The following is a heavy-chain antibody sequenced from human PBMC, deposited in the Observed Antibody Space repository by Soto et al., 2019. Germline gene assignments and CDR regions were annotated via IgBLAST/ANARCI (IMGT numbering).Heavy chain of an antibody. D-gene: IGHD5-18*01. Sequence: GASVKVSCKASGYTFTSYAMHWVRQAPGQRLEWMGWINAGNGNTKYSQKFQGRVTITRDTSASTAYMELSSLRSEDTAVYYCARGIQLWLNWFDPWGQGTLVTVSS. CDR3: ARGIQLWLNWFDP. CDR1: GYTFTSYA. CDR2: INAGNGNT. V-gene: IGHV1-3*01. J-gene: IGHJ5*02.